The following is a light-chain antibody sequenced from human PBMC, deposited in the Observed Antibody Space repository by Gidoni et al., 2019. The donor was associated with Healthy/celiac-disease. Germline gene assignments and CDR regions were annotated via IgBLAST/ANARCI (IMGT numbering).Light chain of an antibody. CDR3: QQSYSTPRT. J-gene: IGKJ1*01. CDR1: QSISSY. Sequence: DIQMTQSPSSLSASVGDRVTITCRASQSISSYLNWYQQKPGEAPKLLIYAASSLQSGVPSRCSGSGSRTDFTLTISRLQPEDFATYYCQQSYSTPRTFGQGTKVEIK. V-gene: IGKV1-39*01. CDR2: AAS.